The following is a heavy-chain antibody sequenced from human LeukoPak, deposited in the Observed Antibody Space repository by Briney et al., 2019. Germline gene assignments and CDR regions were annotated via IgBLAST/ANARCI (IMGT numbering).Heavy chain of an antibody. V-gene: IGHV3-30*02. Sequence: GGSLRLSCAASGFTFSSHGMHWVRQTPGVGLEWVAIIGNDGRDQHYTDSVKGRFTISRDNSKNTLFLQLNSLRPEDTALYLCARDLMWGFDYWGQGTLVTVSS. CDR3: ARDLMWGFDY. CDR1: GFTFSSHG. D-gene: IGHD7-27*01. J-gene: IGHJ4*02. CDR2: IGNDGRDQ.